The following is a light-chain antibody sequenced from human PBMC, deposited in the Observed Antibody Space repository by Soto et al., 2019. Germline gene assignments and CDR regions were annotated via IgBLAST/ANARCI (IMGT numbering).Light chain of an antibody. CDR2: DAS. V-gene: IGKV3-11*01. CDR1: QSVSSY. J-gene: IGKJ1*01. CDR3: QQRSTWPRT. Sequence: EIVLTQSPATLPLSPGERATLSCRASQSVSSYLAWYQQKPGQAPRLLIYDASNRAPGIPARFSGSGSGTDFTLTISSREPEDFAVYYCQQRSTWPRTFGQGTKVEIK.